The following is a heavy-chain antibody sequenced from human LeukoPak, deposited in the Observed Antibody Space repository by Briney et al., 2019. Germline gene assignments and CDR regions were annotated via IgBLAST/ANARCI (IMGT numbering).Heavy chain of an antibody. CDR2: INPSGGST. CDR3: STDIGITLIRGVSY. Sequence: ASVKVSCKASGYAFTSYYMHWVRQAPGQGLEWMGIINPSGGSTSYAQKFQGRVTMTRDMSTSTAYMELSSLRSEDTAVYYCSTDIGITLIRGVSYWGQGTLVTVSS. D-gene: IGHD3-10*01. J-gene: IGHJ4*02. V-gene: IGHV1-46*01. CDR1: GYAFTSYY.